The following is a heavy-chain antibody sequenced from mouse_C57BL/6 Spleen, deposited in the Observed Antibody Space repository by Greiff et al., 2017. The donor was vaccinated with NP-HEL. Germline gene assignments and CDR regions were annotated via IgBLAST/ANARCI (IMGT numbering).Heavy chain of an antibody. CDR3: TIGTTVVAEVAMDY. V-gene: IGHV14-4*01. CDR1: GFNIKDDY. Sequence: EVQLQESGAELVRPGASVKLSCTASGFNIKDDYMHWVKQRPEQGLEWIGWIDPENGDTEYASKFQGKATITADTSSNTAYLQLSSLTSEDTAVYYCTIGTTVVAEVAMDYWGQGTSVTVSS. J-gene: IGHJ4*01. CDR2: IDPENGDT. D-gene: IGHD1-1*01.